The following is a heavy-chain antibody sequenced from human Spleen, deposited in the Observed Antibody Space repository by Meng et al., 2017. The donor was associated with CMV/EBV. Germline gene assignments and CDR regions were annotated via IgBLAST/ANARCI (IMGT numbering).Heavy chain of an antibody. Sequence: SEILSLTCTVSGGSISSYYWSWIRQPPGKGLEWIGYIYYSGSTIYNSSLRSRVTISIGPSKKYFSLNLRSVTATDSAVYYCARTSGSSGIPYWGQGTQVTVSS. V-gene: IGHV4-59*01. CDR3: ARTSGSSGIPY. J-gene: IGHJ4*02. D-gene: IGHD6-6*01. CDR1: GGSISSYY. CDR2: IYYSGST.